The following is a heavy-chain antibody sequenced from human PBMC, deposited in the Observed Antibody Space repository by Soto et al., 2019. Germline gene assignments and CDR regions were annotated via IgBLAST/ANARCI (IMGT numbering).Heavy chain of an antibody. J-gene: IGHJ5*02. CDR3: ARQNSGTYSDGFDP. D-gene: IGHD1-26*01. V-gene: IGHV5-51*03. CDR1: GFSFSDTW. CDR2: IYPEDSDT. Sequence: EVQLVQSGAAVKKPGESLKIACMGSGFSFSDTWIAWVRQMPGEGLEWMGIIYPEDSDTRYSPSFQGQVTMSVDKTNNTAYLQWRSLKASDTGMYFCARQNSGTYSDGFDPWGQGTLVIVSS.